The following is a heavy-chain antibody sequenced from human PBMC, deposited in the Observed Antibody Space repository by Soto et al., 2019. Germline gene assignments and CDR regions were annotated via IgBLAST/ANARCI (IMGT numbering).Heavy chain of an antibody. CDR1: GYIFTNYA. D-gene: IGHD3-10*02. Sequence: QVQLVQSGAEVKKPGASVKVSCKASGYIFTNYAMHWVRQAPGQGLEWMGWINAGNGCTKYSQKLQGRVTITRDTSATTAYMDLTSLRSEDTAVYYCARGAALYVGHWYFDLWGRGTLVTVSS. CDR3: ARGAALYVGHWYFDL. CDR2: INAGNGCT. V-gene: IGHV1-3*01. J-gene: IGHJ2*01.